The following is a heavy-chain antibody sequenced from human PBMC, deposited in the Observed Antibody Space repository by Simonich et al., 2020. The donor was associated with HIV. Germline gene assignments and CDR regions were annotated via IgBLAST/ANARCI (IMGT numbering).Heavy chain of an antibody. J-gene: IGHJ4*02. D-gene: IGHD1-20*01. Sequence: QVQLQQWGAGLLKPSETLSLTCAVYGGSFSGYYWSWIRQPPGKGLEWIGEINHSGSTNYNPSLKSRVTISVDTSKNQFSLKLSSVTAADTAVYYCARLTGTTPGGVDYWGQGTLVTVSS. CDR3: ARLTGTTPGGVDY. CDR2: INHSGST. V-gene: IGHV4-34*01. CDR1: GGSFSGYY.